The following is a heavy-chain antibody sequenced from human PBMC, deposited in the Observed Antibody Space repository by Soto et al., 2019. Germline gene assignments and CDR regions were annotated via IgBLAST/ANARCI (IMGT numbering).Heavy chain of an antibody. J-gene: IGHJ6*03. CDR2: ISGSGGST. D-gene: IGHD5-12*01. Sequence: GSLRLSCAASGSTFSSYAMSWVRQAPGKGLEWVSAISGSGGSTYYADSVKGRFTISRDNSKNTLYLQMNSLRAEDTAVYYCAKGGFSTTVFYYYYYYMDVWGKGTTVTVSS. V-gene: IGHV3-23*01. CDR3: AKGGFSTTVFYYYYYYMDV. CDR1: GSTFSSYA.